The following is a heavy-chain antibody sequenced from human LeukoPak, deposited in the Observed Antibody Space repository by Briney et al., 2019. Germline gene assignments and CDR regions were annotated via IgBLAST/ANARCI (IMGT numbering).Heavy chain of an antibody. CDR3: ARRRFGDYFDY. V-gene: IGHV4-59*08. J-gene: IGHJ4*02. D-gene: IGHD3-10*01. Sequence: SETLSLTCTVSGGSISSYYWSWIRQPPGKGLEWIGYIYYSGSTNYNPSLKSRVTISVDTSKNQFSLKLSSVTAADTAVYYCARRRFGDYFDYWGQGTLVTVSS. CDR2: IYYSGST. CDR1: GGSISSYY.